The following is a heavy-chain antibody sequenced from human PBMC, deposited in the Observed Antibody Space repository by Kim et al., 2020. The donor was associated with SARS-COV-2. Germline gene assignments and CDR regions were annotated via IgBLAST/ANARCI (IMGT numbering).Heavy chain of an antibody. D-gene: IGHD3-10*01. CDR2: ISSNGGST. V-gene: IGHV3-64D*09. J-gene: IGHJ5*02. Sequence: GGSLRLSCSASGFTFSSYAMHWVRQAPGKGLEYVSAISSNGGSTYYADSVKGRFTISRDNSKNTLYLQMSSLRAEDTAVYYCVKDPRYGSGLFDPWGQGTLVTVSS. CDR1: GFTFSSYA. CDR3: VKDPRYGSGLFDP.